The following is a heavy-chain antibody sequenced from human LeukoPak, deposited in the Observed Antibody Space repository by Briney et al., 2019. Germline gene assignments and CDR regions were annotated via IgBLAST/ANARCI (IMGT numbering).Heavy chain of an antibody. D-gene: IGHD5-24*01. V-gene: IGHV1-69*13. CDR1: GGTFSSYA. CDR3: ARGDLEMATIGYNWFDP. J-gene: IGHJ5*02. CDR2: IIPIFRTA. Sequence: SVKVSCKASGGTFSSYAISWVRQAPGQGLEWMGGIIPIFRTANYAQKFQGRVTITADESTSTAYMELSSLRSEDTAVYYCARGDLEMATIGYNWFDPWGQGTLVTVSS.